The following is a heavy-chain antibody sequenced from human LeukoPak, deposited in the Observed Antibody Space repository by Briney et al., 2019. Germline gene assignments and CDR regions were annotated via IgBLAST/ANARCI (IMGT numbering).Heavy chain of an antibody. J-gene: IGHJ3*02. CDR2: ISGSGGST. CDR3: AKDRGVVISSGPLDDILHNDAFDI. D-gene: IGHD3-22*01. V-gene: IGHV3-23*01. CDR1: GFTFSSYA. Sequence: GGSLRLSCAASGFTFSSYAMSWVRQAPGKGLEWVSAISGSGGSTYYADSVKGRFTISRDNSKNTLYLQMNSLRAEDTAVYYCAKDRGVVISSGPLDDILHNDAFDIWGQGTMVTASS.